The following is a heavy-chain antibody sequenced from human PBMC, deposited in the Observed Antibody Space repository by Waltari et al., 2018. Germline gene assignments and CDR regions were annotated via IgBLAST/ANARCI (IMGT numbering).Heavy chain of an antibody. Sequence: QVQLQESGPGLVKPSQTLSLTCTVSGGSISSGSYYWSWIRQPAGKGLEWIGYIYTSGSTNYNPSLKSRVTISVDTSKNQFSRKLSSVTAADTAVYYCARGPYSSSSDWFDPWGQGTLVTVSS. CDR1: GGSISSGSYY. CDR3: ARGPYSSSSDWFDP. D-gene: IGHD6-6*01. CDR2: IYTSGST. J-gene: IGHJ5*02. V-gene: IGHV4-61*09.